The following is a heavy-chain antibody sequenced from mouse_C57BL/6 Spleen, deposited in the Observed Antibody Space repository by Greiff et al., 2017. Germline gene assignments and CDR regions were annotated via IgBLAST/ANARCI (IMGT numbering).Heavy chain of an antibody. CDR2: IDPESGGT. D-gene: IGHD2-12*01. J-gene: IGHJ3*01. CDR1: GYTFTDYE. CDR3: TSFYSEGAWFAY. V-gene: IGHV1-15*01. Sequence: QVQLQQSGAELVRPGASVTLSCKASGYTFTDYEMHWVKQTPVHGLEWIGAIDPESGGTAYNQKFKGKAILTADKSSSTAYMELSSLTSEDSAVYNCTSFYSEGAWFAYWGQGTLVTVSA.